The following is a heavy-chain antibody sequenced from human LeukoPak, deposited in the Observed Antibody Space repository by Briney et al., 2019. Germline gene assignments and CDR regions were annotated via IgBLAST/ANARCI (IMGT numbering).Heavy chain of an antibody. CDR3: TNIYVYSSGQKGYYFDY. V-gene: IGHV4-39*01. J-gene: IGHJ4*02. Sequence: SETLSFTCTVSGGSISSSSYYWGWIRQPPGKGLEWIGSIYYSGSTYYNPSLKSRVTISVDTSKNQFSLKLSSVTAADTAVYYCTNIYVYSSGQKGYYFDYWGQGTLVTVSS. D-gene: IGHD6-19*01. CDR1: GGSISSSSYY. CDR2: IYYSGST.